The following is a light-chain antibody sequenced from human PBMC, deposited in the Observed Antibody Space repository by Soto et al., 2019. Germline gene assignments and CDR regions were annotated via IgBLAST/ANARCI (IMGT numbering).Light chain of an antibody. CDR3: QQRTNWPPT. CDR1: QSISSY. J-gene: IGKJ3*01. CDR2: DAS. V-gene: IGKV3-11*01. Sequence: ETVLTQSPATLSLSPGERATLSCRASQSISSYLAWYQQKPGQAPRLLIYDASNRATGIPPRFSGSGSGTDFTLTISNLEPEDFAVYYCQQRTNWPPTFGPGTKVDI.